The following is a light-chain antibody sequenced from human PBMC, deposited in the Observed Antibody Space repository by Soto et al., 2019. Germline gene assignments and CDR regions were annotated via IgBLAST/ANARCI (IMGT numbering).Light chain of an antibody. J-gene: IGKJ5*01. CDR2: AAS. CDR3: QLYGISPH. Sequence: DIQMTQSPSSLSASVGDRVTITCRASQSISSYLNWYQQKPGKAPKLLIYAASSLQSGVPSRFSGSGSGTDFTLTISSLQPEDFAVYYCQLYGISPHFGQGTRLEIK. CDR1: QSISSY. V-gene: IGKV1-39*01.